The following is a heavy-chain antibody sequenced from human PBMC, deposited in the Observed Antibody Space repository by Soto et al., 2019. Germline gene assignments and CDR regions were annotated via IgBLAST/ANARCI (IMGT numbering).Heavy chain of an antibody. CDR3: ARHPGYCSGSSCYGYYTMDV. CDR1: GGSLSRGGYL. V-gene: IGHV4-39*01. J-gene: IGHJ6*02. Sequence: SETLSHTCGGSGGSLSRGGYLWGWIRQPPRKGLEWIGTIYYGGNTYYNPSLKSRVTISVDTSKNQFSLELSSVTAADTAVYSCARHPGYCSGSSCYGYYTMDVWGQAPTVTVS. D-gene: IGHD2-2*01. CDR2: IYYGGNT.